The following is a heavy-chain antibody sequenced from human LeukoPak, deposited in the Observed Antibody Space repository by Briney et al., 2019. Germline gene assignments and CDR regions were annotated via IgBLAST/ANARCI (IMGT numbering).Heavy chain of an antibody. Sequence: GASVKVSCKASGYTFTNYAMHWVRQAPGQRLEWMGWINAGNGDTKYSQEFQDRVTITRDTSIDTAYMQLSRLRSDDTAVYYCAKDRYGDYEAPFHYYMDAWGRGTTVTVSS. CDR1: GYTFTNYA. V-gene: IGHV1-3*01. D-gene: IGHD5-12*01. CDR3: AKDRYGDYEAPFHYYMDA. J-gene: IGHJ6*03. CDR2: INAGNGDT.